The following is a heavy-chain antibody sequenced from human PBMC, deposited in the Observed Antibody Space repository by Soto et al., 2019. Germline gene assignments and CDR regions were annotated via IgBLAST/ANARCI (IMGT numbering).Heavy chain of an antibody. CDR3: ARDSQRVQIPSTGWFDP. V-gene: IGHV1-3*01. Sequence: QVQLVQSGAELKKPGASVKISCETSGYRFSTSGRHWLRQAPGQSLEWMGWINAADGDTKYSQKFQGRVTLSRDTSASTAYMELSSVASEDTSIYYCARDSQRVQIPSTGWFDPWGQGTVVTVSS. D-gene: IGHD2-2*01. CDR2: INAADGDT. J-gene: IGHJ5*02. CDR1: GYRFSTSG.